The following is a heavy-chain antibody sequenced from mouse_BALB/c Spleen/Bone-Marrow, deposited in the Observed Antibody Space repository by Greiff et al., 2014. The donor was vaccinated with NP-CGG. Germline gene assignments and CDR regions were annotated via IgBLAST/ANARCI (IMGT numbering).Heavy chain of an antibody. D-gene: IGHD2-1*01. J-gene: IGHJ4*01. CDR2: IDPANGIT. CDR3: ASSGNYEGGAMGY. V-gene: IGHV14-3*02. Sequence: EVKLVESGAELVKPGASVKLSCTASGFNIKDTFMHWMKQRPEQGLEWNGRIDPANGITKYDPKFQGKATITTDTSSNTAYLQLSSLTSEDTAVYYCASSGNYEGGAMGYWGQGTSVTVSS. CDR1: GFNIKDTF.